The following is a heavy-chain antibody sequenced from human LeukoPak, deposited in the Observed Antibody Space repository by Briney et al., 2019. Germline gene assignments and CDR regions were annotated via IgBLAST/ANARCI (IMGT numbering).Heavy chain of an antibody. Sequence: PGAPLQISSKSAGSIFASYWIGWVRALPGKLLEWTGIIYPSDSDTSYSPAFQGKVTFSVDQSTNTAFLQWSTLRASDSATYYCARQKYCSGASCFVVTDPFEYWGQGTQVIVSS. CDR3: ARQKYCSGASCFVVTDPFEY. J-gene: IGHJ4*02. CDR2: IYPSDSDT. V-gene: IGHV5-51*01. D-gene: IGHD2-15*01. CDR1: GSIFASYW.